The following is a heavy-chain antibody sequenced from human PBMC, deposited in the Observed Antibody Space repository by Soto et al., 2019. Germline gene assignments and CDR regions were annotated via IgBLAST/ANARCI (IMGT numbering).Heavy chain of an antibody. Sequence: SETLSLTCTVSGGSISSSNYYWGWIRQPPGKGLEWIGYIYYSGSTNYNPSLKSRVTISVDTSKNQFSLKLSSVTAADTAVYYCARRYGGNLDYWGQGTLVTVSS. CDR2: IYYSGST. V-gene: IGHV4-61*05. D-gene: IGHD1-26*01. CDR1: GGSISSSNYY. CDR3: ARRYGGNLDY. J-gene: IGHJ4*02.